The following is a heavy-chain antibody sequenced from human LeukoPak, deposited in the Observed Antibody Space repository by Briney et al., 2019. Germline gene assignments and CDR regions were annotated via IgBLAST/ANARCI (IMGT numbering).Heavy chain of an antibody. Sequence: GGSLRLSCAASGFTFSDYYMSWIRQAPGKGLEWVSYISSSGSTIYYADSVKGRFTISRDNAKNSLYLQMNSLRAEDTAVYYCARDFDRSKPSPTDYYYYYGMDVWGQGTTVTVSS. CDR3: ARDFDRSKPSPTDYYYYYGMDV. V-gene: IGHV3-11*01. J-gene: IGHJ6*02. CDR2: ISSSGSTI. CDR1: GFTFSDYY. D-gene: IGHD3-22*01.